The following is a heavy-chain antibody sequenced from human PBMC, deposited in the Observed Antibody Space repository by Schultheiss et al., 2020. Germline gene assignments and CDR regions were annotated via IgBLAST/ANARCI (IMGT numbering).Heavy chain of an antibody. V-gene: IGHV4-34*01. CDR1: GGSFSGYY. J-gene: IGHJ6*02. CDR2: INHSGST. Sequence: SETLSLTCAVYGGSFSGYYWSWIRQPPGTGLEWIGEINHSGSTNYNPSLKSRVTISVDTSKNQFSLKLSSVTAADTAVYYCARGRDGWLRNYYYGMDVWGQGTTVTVSS. CDR3: ARGRDGWLRNYYYGMDV. D-gene: IGHD5-12*01.